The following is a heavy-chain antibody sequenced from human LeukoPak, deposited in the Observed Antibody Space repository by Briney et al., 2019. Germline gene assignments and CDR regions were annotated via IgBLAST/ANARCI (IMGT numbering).Heavy chain of an antibody. CDR2: IIPIFGTA. CDR3: ARQQLVRSYYFDY. V-gene: IGHV1-69*05. D-gene: IGHD6-6*01. CDR1: GGTFSSYA. J-gene: IGHJ4*02. Sequence: GSSVKVSCKASGGTFSSYAISWVRQAPGQGLEWMGGIIPIFGTANYAQKFQGRVTITTDESTGTAYMELSSLRSEDTAVYYCARQQLVRSYYFDYWGQGTLVTVSS.